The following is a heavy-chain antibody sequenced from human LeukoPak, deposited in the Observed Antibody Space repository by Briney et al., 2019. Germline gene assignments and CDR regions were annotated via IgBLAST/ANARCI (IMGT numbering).Heavy chain of an antibody. J-gene: IGHJ4*02. CDR2: IIPIFGTA. Sequence: GASVKVSCKASGGTFSSYAISWVRQAPGQGLEWMGGIIPIFGTANYAQKFQGRVTITADKSTSTAYMELSSLRSEDTAVYYCAREDCSSTSCLWFVYWGQGTLVTVSS. V-gene: IGHV1-69*06. D-gene: IGHD2-2*01. CDR1: GGTFSSYA. CDR3: AREDCSSTSCLWFVY.